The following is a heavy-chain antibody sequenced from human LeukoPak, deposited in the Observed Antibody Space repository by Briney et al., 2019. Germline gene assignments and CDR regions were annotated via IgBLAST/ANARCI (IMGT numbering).Heavy chain of an antibody. J-gene: IGHJ4*02. Sequence: PGGSLRLSCAASGLSFSKAWMSWVRQAPGKGLEWVGRIKSKSDDGTAVYTAPVKGRFTISRDDSKDTLYLQMNSLKTEDTAVYYCTTDSYSGSYSGLDYWGQGTLVTVSS. CDR2: IKSKSDDGTA. CDR1: GLSFSKAW. D-gene: IGHD1-26*01. V-gene: IGHV3-15*01. CDR3: TTDSYSGSYSGLDY.